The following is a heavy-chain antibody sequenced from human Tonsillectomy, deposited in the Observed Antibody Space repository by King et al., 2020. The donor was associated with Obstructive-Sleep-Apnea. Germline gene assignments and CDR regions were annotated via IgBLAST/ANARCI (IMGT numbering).Heavy chain of an antibody. CDR1: VGSISSSSYY. CDR3: ARPLQGRWFDP. J-gene: IGHJ5*02. V-gene: IGHV4-39*07. CDR2: IYYSGST. Sequence: QLQESGPGLVKPSETLSLTCTVSVGSISSSSYYWGWIRQPPGKGLEWIGSIYYSGSTYYNPSLKSRVTISVDTSKNQFSLKLSSVTAADTAVYYCARPLQGRWFDPWGQGTLVTVSS.